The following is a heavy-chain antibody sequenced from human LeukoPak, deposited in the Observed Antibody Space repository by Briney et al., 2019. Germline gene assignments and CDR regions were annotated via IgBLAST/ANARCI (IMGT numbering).Heavy chain of an antibody. CDR3: SRGPPDVEGSSSWYFDH. CDR1: GESFRGYY. D-gene: IGHD6-13*01. Sequence: SETLSLTCAVYGESFRGYYWTWIRQPPGKGLEWIGEINHNGNTKNDPYLKSRLTISVDTSRNQLSLKLSSVTAADTAIYYCSRGPPDVEGSSSWYFDHWGQGTPVTVSS. J-gene: IGHJ4*02. CDR2: INHNGNT. V-gene: IGHV4-34*01.